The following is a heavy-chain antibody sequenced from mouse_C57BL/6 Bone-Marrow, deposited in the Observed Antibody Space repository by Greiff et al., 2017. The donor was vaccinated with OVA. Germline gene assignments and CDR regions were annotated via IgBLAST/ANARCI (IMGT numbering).Heavy chain of an antibody. CDR2: ISDGGSYT. D-gene: IGHD1-2*01. J-gene: IGHJ3*01. CDR1: GFTFSGYA. CDR3: ARYYGGFAY. V-gene: IGHV5-4*03. Sequence: EVMLVESGGGLVKPGGSLKLSCAASGFTFSGYAMSWVRQTPEKRLEWVATISDGGSYTYYPDNVKGRFTISRDNAKNNLYLQMSHLKSEDTAMYYCARYYGGFAYWGQGTLVTVSA.